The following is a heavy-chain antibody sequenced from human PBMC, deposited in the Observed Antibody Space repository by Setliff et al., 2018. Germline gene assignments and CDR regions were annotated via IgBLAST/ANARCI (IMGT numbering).Heavy chain of an antibody. V-gene: IGHV4-38-2*01. CDR2: IFQSGNT. D-gene: IGHD3-3*01. Sequence: PSETLSLTCAVSGSSIISDYYWVWIRQPPGRGLEWIGSIFQSGNTYYNPSLKSRVTISVDTSKNQFSLKVNSVTAADTAVYYCARQAIFGSDAFDIWGQGTMVTVSS. J-gene: IGHJ3*02. CDR1: GSSIISDYY. CDR3: ARQAIFGSDAFDI.